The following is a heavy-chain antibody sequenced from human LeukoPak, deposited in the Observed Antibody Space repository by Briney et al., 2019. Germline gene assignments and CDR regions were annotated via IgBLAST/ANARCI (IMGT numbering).Heavy chain of an antibody. CDR2: IKQDGSEK. J-gene: IGHJ4*02. CDR3: ASEDNTGSSAH. V-gene: IGHV3-7*01. D-gene: IGHD3-22*01. CDR1: GFTFSNFW. Sequence: PGGSLRLSCAASGFTFSNFWMSWVRQAPGKGLEWVANIKQDGSEKYYVDSVKGRFTISRDNAKNSLYLQMSSLRGDDTALYYCASEDNTGSSAHWGQGTLVTVSS.